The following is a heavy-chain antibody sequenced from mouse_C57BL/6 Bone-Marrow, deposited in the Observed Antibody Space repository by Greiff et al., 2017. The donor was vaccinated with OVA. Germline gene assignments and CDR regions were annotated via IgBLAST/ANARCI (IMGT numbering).Heavy chain of an antibody. Sequence: EVKLMESGPGLVKPSQSLSLTGPVRGGAGPSGDTCHVILQFPGNNLQWIGSIGYDGSNNYNPSLKNRISITRDTSKNQFFLKLNSVTTEDTATDYCARDGYYPFYYAMDYWGQGTSVTVSS. J-gene: IGHJ4*01. CDR1: GGAGPSGDT. CDR3: ARDGYYPFYYAMDY. V-gene: IGHV3-6*01. CDR2: IGYDGSN. D-gene: IGHD2-3*01.